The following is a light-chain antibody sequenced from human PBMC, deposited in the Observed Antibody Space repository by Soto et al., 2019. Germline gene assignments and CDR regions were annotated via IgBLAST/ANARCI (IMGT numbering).Light chain of an antibody. V-gene: IGLV1-47*02. CDR2: SDD. J-gene: IGLJ1*01. CDR1: SSDIGSYP. Sequence: QSVLTQPPSASGSPGQSVTISCAGTSSDIGSYPVYWYQQLPGTAPKLLINSDDQRPSGVPDRFSASKSGTSASLAISGLRSEDEADYYCAAWDASLSGHVFGAGTKVTVL. CDR3: AAWDASLSGHV.